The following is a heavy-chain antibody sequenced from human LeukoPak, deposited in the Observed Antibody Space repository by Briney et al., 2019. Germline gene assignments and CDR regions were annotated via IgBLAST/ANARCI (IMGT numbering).Heavy chain of an antibody. CDR1: GFTFSSYS. J-gene: IGHJ2*01. D-gene: IGHD3-10*01. CDR3: ARARFGRTANWYFDL. Sequence: PGGSLRLSRAASGFTFSSYSMNWVRQAPGKGLEWVSSISSSSSYIYYADSVKGRFTISRDNAKNSLYLQMNSLRAEDTAVYYCARARFGRTANWYFDLWGRGTLVTVSS. V-gene: IGHV3-21*01. CDR2: ISSSSSYI.